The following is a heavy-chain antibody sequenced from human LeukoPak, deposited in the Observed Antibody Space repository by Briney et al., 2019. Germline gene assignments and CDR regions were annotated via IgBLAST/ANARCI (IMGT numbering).Heavy chain of an antibody. CDR2: MKQDGSEK. Sequence: GGSLRLSCAASGFTFSSYWMSWVRQAPGKGLEWVANMKQDGSEKSYVDSVKGRFTISRDNAKNSLYLQMNSLRAEDTAVYYCARRALSSGYYPQFDYGGQGTLVSVSS. D-gene: IGHD3-22*01. CDR3: ARRALSSGYYPQFDY. CDR1: GFTFSSYW. V-gene: IGHV3-7*01. J-gene: IGHJ4*02.